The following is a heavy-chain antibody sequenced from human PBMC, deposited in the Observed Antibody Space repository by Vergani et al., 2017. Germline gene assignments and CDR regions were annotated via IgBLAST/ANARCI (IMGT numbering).Heavy chain of an antibody. D-gene: IGHD6-19*01. CDR1: DHTFTNYG. CDR2: ISAYNGDT. V-gene: IGHV1-18*01. CDR3: ARARAGRQWLAASGFDS. J-gene: IGHJ4*02. Sequence: QVQLVQSGAEVKKPGASVRVSCKASDHTFTNYGISWVRQAPGQGLEWMGWISAYNGDTNYAQKLHGRVTMTTDASTSTAYMELRSLRSDDTAVYYCARARAGRQWLAASGFDSWGQGTLVTVSS.